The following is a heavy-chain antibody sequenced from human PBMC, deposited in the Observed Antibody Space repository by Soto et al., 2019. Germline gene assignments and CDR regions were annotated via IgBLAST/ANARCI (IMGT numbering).Heavy chain of an antibody. Sequence: SVKVSCKASGGTFSSYAFSWVRQAPGQGLEWMGVIHPRGDFTIYAQKFQSRVTITRDTSASTAYMELSSLRSEDTAVYYCARDPGYSYGYNWGQGTLVTVSS. CDR3: ARDPGYSYGYN. V-gene: IGHV1-69*10. J-gene: IGHJ4*02. D-gene: IGHD5-18*01. CDR1: GGTFSSYA. CDR2: IHPRGDFT.